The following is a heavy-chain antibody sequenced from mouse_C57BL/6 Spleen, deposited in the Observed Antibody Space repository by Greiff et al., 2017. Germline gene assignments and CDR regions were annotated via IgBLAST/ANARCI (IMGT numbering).Heavy chain of an antibody. V-gene: IGHV1-53*01. D-gene: IGHD1-1*01. Sequence: VKLMESGTELVKPGASVKLSCKASGYTFTSYWMHWVKQRPGQGLEWIGNINPSNGGTNYNEKFKSKATLTVDKSSSTAYMQLSSLTSEDSAVYYCARSRVYGSSPFDYWGQGTTLTVSS. CDR2: INPSNGGT. CDR3: ARSRVYGSSPFDY. J-gene: IGHJ2*01. CDR1: GYTFTSYW.